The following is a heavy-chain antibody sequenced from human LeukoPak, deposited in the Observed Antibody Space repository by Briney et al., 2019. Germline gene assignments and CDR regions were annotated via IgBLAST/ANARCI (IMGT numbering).Heavy chain of an antibody. V-gene: IGHV3-30*02. J-gene: IGHJ4*02. CDR2: IRYDGSNK. Sequence: GGSLRLSCAASGFTFSSYGMHCVRQAPGKGLEWVAFIRYDGSNKYYADSAKGRFTISRDNSKNTLYLQMNSLRAEDTAVYYCAKDRITYYYDSSGYTFDYWGQGTLVTVSS. D-gene: IGHD3-22*01. CDR3: AKDRITYYYDSSGYTFDY. CDR1: GFTFSSYG.